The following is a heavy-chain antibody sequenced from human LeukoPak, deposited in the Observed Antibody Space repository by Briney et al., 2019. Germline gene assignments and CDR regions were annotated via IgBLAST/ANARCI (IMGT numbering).Heavy chain of an antibody. V-gene: IGHV1-2*02. Sequence: GASVMLSFKCSGYTFTDYYMEGVGQAPGQGREWMGWINPKTGGTKYAQKFQGRVTMTRDTSVSTAYMELRRLRSDDTAVYYCARVVDSAGYYPYYFDQWGQGTLVTVSS. CDR2: INPKTGGT. CDR3: ARVVDSAGYYPYYFDQ. CDR1: GYTFTDYY. D-gene: IGHD3-22*01. J-gene: IGHJ4*02.